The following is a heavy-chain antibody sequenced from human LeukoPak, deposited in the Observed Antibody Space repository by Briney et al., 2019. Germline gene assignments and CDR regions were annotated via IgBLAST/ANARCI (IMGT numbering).Heavy chain of an antibody. CDR3: ARDGRGYSSGWFDY. V-gene: IGHV4-59*01. Sequence: SETLSLTCTVSGGSISSYYWSWIRQPPGKGLEWIGYIHYSGSTNYNPSLKSRVTISVDTSKNQFSLKLSSVTAADTAVYYCARDGRGYSSGWFDYWGQGTLVTVSS. CDR1: GGSISSYY. D-gene: IGHD6-19*01. J-gene: IGHJ4*02. CDR2: IHYSGST.